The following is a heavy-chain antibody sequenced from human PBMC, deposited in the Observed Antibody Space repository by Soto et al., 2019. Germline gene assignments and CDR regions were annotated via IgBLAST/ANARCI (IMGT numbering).Heavy chain of an antibody. D-gene: IGHD3-10*01. Sequence: SETLSLTCAVYGGSFSGYYWSWIRQPPGKGLEWIGEINHSGSTNYNPSLKSRVTISVDTSKNQFSLKLSSVTAADTAVYYCARGRICGGSGSYYLVYWGQGTLVTVSS. V-gene: IGHV4-34*01. J-gene: IGHJ4*02. CDR2: INHSGST. CDR1: GGSFSGYY. CDR3: ARGRICGGSGSYYLVY.